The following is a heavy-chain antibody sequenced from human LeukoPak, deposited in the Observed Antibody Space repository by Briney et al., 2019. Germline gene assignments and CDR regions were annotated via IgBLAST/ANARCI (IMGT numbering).Heavy chain of an antibody. CDR1: GFTFDDYA. D-gene: IGHD6-19*01. Sequence: GGSLRLSCAASGFTFDDYAMHWVRQAPGKGLEWVSGISWNSGSKGYADSVKGRFTISRDNAKNSLYLQMNSLRAEDTALYYCAKGEGIAVAGTTFSYWGQRTLVTVSS. CDR3: AKGEGIAVAGTTFSY. V-gene: IGHV3-9*01. CDR2: ISWNSGSK. J-gene: IGHJ4*02.